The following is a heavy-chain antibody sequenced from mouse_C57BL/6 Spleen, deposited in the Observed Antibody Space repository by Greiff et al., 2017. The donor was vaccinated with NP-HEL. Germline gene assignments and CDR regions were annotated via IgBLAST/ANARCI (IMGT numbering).Heavy chain of an antibody. J-gene: IGHJ4*01. CDR2: ISSGSSTI. CDR3: ARRTGTYAMDY. Sequence: EVNLVESGGGLVKPGGSLKLSCAASGFTFSDYGMHWVRQAPEKGLEWVAYISSGSSTIYYADTVKGRFTISRDNAKNTRFLQSTSLRSEDTSMYYCARRTGTYAMDYWGQGTSVIVSS. V-gene: IGHV5-17*01. CDR1: GFTFSDYG. D-gene: IGHD4-1*01.